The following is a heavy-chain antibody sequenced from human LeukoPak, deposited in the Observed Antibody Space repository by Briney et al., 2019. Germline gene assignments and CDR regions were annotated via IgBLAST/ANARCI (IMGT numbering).Heavy chain of an antibody. J-gene: IGHJ4*02. Sequence: GGSLRLSCAASGFTVSSNYMSCVRQAPGKGLEWVSVIYSGGSTYYADSVKGRFTISRDNSKNTLYLQMNSLRAEDTAVYYCARARLDLACLDYWGQGTLVTVSS. CDR3: ARARLDLACLDY. CDR1: GFTVSSNY. CDR2: IYSGGST. D-gene: IGHD3-22*01. V-gene: IGHV3-66*01.